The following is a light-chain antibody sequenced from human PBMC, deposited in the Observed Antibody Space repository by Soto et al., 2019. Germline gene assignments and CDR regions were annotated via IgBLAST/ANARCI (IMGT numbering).Light chain of an antibody. Sequence: EIVMTQSPATLSVSPGERATLSCRASQSVSSNLAWYQQKPGQAPRLLIYGASTRATGIPARFSGSGSGTEFTLTISSLHSEDFAVYYCQQYTNWPITFGQGTRLEI. CDR2: GAS. CDR3: QQYTNWPIT. V-gene: IGKV3-15*01. J-gene: IGKJ5*01. CDR1: QSVSSN.